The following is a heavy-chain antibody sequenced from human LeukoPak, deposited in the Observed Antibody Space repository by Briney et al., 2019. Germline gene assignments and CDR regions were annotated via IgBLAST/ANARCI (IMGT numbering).Heavy chain of an antibody. CDR3: ARVHYSSGWYIDY. CDR1: GFTFSSYW. Sequence: GGSLRLSCAASGFTFSSYWMSWVRQAPGKGLELVANIKEDGSEKYYVDSVKGRFTISRDNAKNSLYLQMNSLRVEDTAAYYCARVHYSSGWYIDYWGQGTLVTVSS. V-gene: IGHV3-7*01. CDR2: IKEDGSEK. D-gene: IGHD6-19*01. J-gene: IGHJ4*02.